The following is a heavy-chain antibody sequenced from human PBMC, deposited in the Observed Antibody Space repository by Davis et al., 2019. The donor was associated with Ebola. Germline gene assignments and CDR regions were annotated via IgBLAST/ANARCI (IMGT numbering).Heavy chain of an antibody. D-gene: IGHD3-22*01. CDR3: ARRYYDNYGMDV. J-gene: IGHJ6*02. CDR1: GGSFSGYY. CDR2: INHSGST. Sequence: SETLSLTCAVYGGSFSGYYWSWIRQPPGKGLEWIGEINHSGSTNYNPSLKSRVTISVDTSKNQFSLKLSSVTAADTAVYYCARRYYDNYGMDVWGQGTTVTVSS. V-gene: IGHV4-34*01.